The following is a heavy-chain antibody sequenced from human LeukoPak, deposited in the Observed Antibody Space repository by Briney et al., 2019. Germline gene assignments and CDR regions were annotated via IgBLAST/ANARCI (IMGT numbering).Heavy chain of an antibody. CDR3: AILTPYCSSTSCYTGPLDY. Sequence: GASVKVSCKASGGTFSSYAISWVRQAPGQGLEWMGGIIPIFGTANYAQKFQGRVTITTAESTSTAYMELSSLRSEDTAVYYCAILTPYCSSTSCYTGPLDYWGQGTLVTVSS. J-gene: IGHJ4*02. V-gene: IGHV1-69*05. CDR2: IIPIFGTA. CDR1: GGTFSSYA. D-gene: IGHD2-2*02.